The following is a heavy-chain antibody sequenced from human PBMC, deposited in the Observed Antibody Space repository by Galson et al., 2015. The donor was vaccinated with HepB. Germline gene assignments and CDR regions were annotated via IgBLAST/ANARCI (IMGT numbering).Heavy chain of an antibody. CDR1: QFTFSDYA. V-gene: IGHV3-23*01. D-gene: IGHD4-11*01. Sequence: SLRLSCAASQFTFSDYAMIWVRQPPGKGLEWVSGIDGSGSDTYYADSVKGRFTISRDNSRDTLYLQMNSLRADDTAVYYCARRLKTTKTTYCDYWGQGTLVTVSS. J-gene: IGHJ4*02. CDR2: IDGSGSDT. CDR3: ARRLKTTKTTYCDY.